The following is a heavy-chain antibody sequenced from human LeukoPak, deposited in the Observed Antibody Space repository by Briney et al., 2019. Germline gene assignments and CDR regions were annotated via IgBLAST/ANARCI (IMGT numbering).Heavy chain of an antibody. D-gene: IGHD5-12*01. V-gene: IGHV1-69*13. Sequence: GASVKVSCKASGGTFSSYAISCVRQAPGQGLEWMGGIIPIFGTANYAQKFQGRVTITADESTSTAYMELSSLRSEDTAVYYCAREQSGYEDYWGQGTLVTVSS. CDR1: GGTFSSYA. J-gene: IGHJ4*02. CDR2: IIPIFGTA. CDR3: AREQSGYEDY.